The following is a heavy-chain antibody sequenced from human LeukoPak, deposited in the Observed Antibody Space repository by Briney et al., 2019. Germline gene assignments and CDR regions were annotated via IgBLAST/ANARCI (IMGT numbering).Heavy chain of an antibody. CDR2: MNPNSGNT. V-gene: IGHV1-8*01. J-gene: IGHJ6*02. D-gene: IGHD6-6*01. CDR1: GYTFTSYD. Sequence: GPSVKVSCKASGYTFTSYDINWVRQATGQGLEWMGRMNPNSGNTGYAQKFQGRVTMTRNTSISTAYMELSSLRSEDTAVYYCARGPNSSSEYYYYGMDVWGQGTTVTVSS. CDR3: ARGPNSSSEYYYYGMDV.